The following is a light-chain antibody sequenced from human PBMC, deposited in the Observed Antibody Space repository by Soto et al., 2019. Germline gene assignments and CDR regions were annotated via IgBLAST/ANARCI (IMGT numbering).Light chain of an antibody. CDR2: DVS. CDR1: SSDVGGYNY. Sequence: QSALTQPASVSGSPGQSITISCTGTSSDVGGYNYVSWYQQHPGKAPKLMIYDVSNRPSGVSNRFSGSKSGNTASLTISGRQAEDEADYYCSSYTSSSSRYYGFGTGTKLTVL. V-gene: IGLV2-14*01. J-gene: IGLJ1*01. CDR3: SSYTSSSSRYYG.